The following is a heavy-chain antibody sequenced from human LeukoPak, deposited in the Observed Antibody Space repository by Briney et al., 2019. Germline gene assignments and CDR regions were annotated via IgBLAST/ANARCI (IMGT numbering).Heavy chain of an antibody. V-gene: IGHV4-34*01. CDR3: ARGKKPYGSGSYYFDY. J-gene: IGHJ4*02. CDR2: INHSGST. Sequence: PSETLSLTCAVYGGSFSGYYWSWIRQPPGKGLEWIGEINHSGSTNYNPSLKSRVTISVDTSKNQFSLKLSSVTAAATAVYYCARGKKPYGSGSYYFDYWGQGTLVTVSS. CDR1: GGSFSGYY. D-gene: IGHD3-10*01.